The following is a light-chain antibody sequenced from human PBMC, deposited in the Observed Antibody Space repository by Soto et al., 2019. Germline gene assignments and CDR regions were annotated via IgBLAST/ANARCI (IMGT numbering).Light chain of an antibody. CDR2: GAS. CDR3: HQYNLCPPYI. V-gene: IGKV3-15*01. J-gene: IGKJ2*01. CDR1: ERISTN. Sequence: EIVMTQSPGTLSVSPGERVTLSCRASERISTNVAWYQQKPGQAPRLLIHGASTRATGIPARFSGSGSETEFSLPISGLLSEFFGFYYCHQYNLCPPYIFGQGTKVDIK.